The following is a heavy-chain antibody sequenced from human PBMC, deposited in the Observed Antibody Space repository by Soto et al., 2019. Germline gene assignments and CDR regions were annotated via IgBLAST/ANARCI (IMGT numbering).Heavy chain of an antibody. V-gene: IGHV5-51*01. J-gene: IGHJ6*03. CDR2: IYPGDSDT. D-gene: IGHD5-12*01. CDR3: ARLGEYRGYDRDYYYYYYMDV. CDR1: GYSFTSYW. Sequence: GESLKISCKGSGYSFTSYWIGWVRQMPGKGLEWMGIIYPGDSDTRYSPSFQGQVTISADKSISTAYLQWSSLKASDTAMYYCARLGEYRGYDRDYYYYYYMDVWGKGNTVTVSS.